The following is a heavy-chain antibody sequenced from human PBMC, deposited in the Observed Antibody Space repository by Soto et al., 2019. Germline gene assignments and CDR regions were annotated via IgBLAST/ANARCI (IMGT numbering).Heavy chain of an antibody. D-gene: IGHD3-16*02. CDR3: ARGGDDYVWGSYQTRYWFDP. J-gene: IGHJ5*02. Sequence: KQSQTLSLTCAISGDSVSSNSAAWNWIRQSPSRGLEWLGRTYYRSKWYNDYAVSVKSRITINPDTSKNQFSLQLNSVTPEDTAVYYCARGGDDYVWGSYQTRYWFDPWGQGTLVTVSS. V-gene: IGHV6-1*01. CDR2: TYYRSKWYN. CDR1: GDSVSSNSAA.